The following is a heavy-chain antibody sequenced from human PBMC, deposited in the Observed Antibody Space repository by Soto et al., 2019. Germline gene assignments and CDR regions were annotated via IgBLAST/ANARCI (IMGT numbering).Heavy chain of an antibody. J-gene: IGHJ4*02. CDR1: GFTFSSYG. CDR2: ISSSGGSI. D-gene: IGHD2-15*01. CDR3: AKAAGDCSGGSCYSGQGDY. V-gene: IGHV3-23*01. Sequence: EVQLLESGGGLVQPGGSLRLSCAASGFTFSSYGMTWVRQAPGKGLEWVSGISSSGGSIYYADSVKGRFTISRDNSKNTLYLQMNSLRAEDTAVYFCAKAAGDCSGGSCYSGQGDYWGQGTLVTVSS.